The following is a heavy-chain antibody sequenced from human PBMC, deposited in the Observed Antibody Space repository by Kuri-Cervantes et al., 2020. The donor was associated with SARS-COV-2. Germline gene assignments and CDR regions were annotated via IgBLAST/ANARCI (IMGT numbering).Heavy chain of an antibody. V-gene: IGHV3-48*01. CDR3: ARERGVIPAGLGWFDP. CDR2: ISSGSNSI. Sequence: GESLKISCAAFGFPFSSSSINWVRQAPGKGLEWVSYISSGSNSIYYADSVKGRFTISRDNSKNSLYLQMNSLRVEDTAVYYCARERGVIPAGLGWFDPWGQGTLVTVSS. D-gene: IGHD2-2*01. J-gene: IGHJ5*02. CDR1: GFPFSSSS.